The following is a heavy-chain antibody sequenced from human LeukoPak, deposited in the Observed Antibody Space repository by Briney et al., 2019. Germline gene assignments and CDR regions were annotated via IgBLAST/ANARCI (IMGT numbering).Heavy chain of an antibody. Sequence: SETLSLTCTVSGGSISSGDYYWNWIRQPPGMGLQWIGYSHYSGGTYYNPSLKSRVTISVDTSKIQFSLKLSSVTAADTAVYYCARRNYDFWSGYSYYFDYWGQGTLVTVSS. CDR2: SHYSGGT. V-gene: IGHV4-30-4*01. CDR3: ARRNYDFWSGYSYYFDY. D-gene: IGHD3-3*01. CDR1: GGSISSGDYY. J-gene: IGHJ4*02.